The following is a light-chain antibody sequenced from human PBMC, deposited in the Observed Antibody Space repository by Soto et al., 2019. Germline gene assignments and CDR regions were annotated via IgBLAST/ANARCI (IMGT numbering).Light chain of an antibody. Sequence: DIQLTQSPSFLSASVGDRVTITCRASQDINTYLAWYQQKPGKAPKLLIFAASTFQNGIPSRFSGRGSGTEFTVTITSLQPEDCATYYCQQRKSYPITFGQGTRLEIK. V-gene: IGKV1-9*01. CDR2: AAS. CDR3: QQRKSYPIT. J-gene: IGKJ5*01. CDR1: QDINTY.